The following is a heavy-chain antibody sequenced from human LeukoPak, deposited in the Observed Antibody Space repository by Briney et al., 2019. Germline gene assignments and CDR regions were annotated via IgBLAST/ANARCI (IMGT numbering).Heavy chain of an antibody. V-gene: IGHV3-48*03. CDR2: ITISGHTK. CDR3: ARGDPHADL. J-gene: IGHJ5*02. CDR1: GFDLHTYE. Sequence: GGSLRLSCAASGFDLHTYEMNWVRQAPGKGLEWIADITISGHTKNYAESVKGRFTISRDSARTSLYLQMNSLRVEDTGVYFCARGDPHADLWGQGTLVTVSS.